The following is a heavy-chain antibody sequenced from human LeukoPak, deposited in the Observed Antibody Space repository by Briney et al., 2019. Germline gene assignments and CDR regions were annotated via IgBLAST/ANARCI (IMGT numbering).Heavy chain of an antibody. CDR1: GGSISSSNW. J-gene: IGHJ4*02. Sequence: PSGTLSLTCAVSGGSISSSNWWSWVRQPPGKGLEWIGEIYHSGSTNYNPSLKSRVTISVDKSKNQFSLKLSSVTAADTAVYYCARAPPYHSTATAIGGLDYWGQGTLVTVSS. CDR2: IYHSGST. V-gene: IGHV4-4*02. CDR3: ARAPPYHSTATAIGGLDY. D-gene: IGHD2-2*01.